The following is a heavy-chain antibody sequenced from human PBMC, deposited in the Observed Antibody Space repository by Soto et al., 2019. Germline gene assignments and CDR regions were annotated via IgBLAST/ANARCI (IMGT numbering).Heavy chain of an antibody. Sequence: QVQLVQSGAEVRKPGSSVKVSCKASGGTFSRHAISWVRQAPGQGLEWMGGIIPIFGTANHAQKFQGRVTIIADASTSTVYMELSSLRSEDTAMYYCAIGWGYDSNDDYYAYWGEGTLVIVSS. D-gene: IGHD3-22*01. CDR3: AIGWGYDSNDDYYAY. CDR1: GGTFSRHA. J-gene: IGHJ4*02. V-gene: IGHV1-69*01. CDR2: IIPIFGTA.